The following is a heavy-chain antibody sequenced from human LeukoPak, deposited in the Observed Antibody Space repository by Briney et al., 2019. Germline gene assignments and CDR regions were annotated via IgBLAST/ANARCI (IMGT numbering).Heavy chain of an antibody. J-gene: IGHJ4*02. CDR2: IYYSGST. D-gene: IGHD5-18*01. CDR1: GGSISSGGYY. V-gene: IGHV4-31*03. Sequence: PSQTLSLTCTVPGGSISSGGYYWSWIRQHPGKGLEWIGYIYYSGSTYYNPSLKSRVTISVDTSKNQFSLKLSSVTAADTAVYYCARSGYSYGYFLGKFDYWGQGTLVTVSS. CDR3: ARSGYSYGYFLGKFDY.